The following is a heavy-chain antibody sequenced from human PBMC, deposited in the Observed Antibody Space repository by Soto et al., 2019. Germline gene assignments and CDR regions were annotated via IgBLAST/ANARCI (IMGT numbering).Heavy chain of an antibody. V-gene: IGHV4-31*03. Sequence: QVQLQESGPGLVKPSETLSLTCTVSGDSISSGDYYWTWIRQHPEKGLEWIGYIYYSGRTSYNPSLKSRLTISVSTSKNQFFLKLSSLAAADTAVYYCARDLPPTDSRSGLDYWGPGTLVTVSS. D-gene: IGHD3-3*01. CDR2: IYYSGRT. CDR1: GDSISSGDYY. CDR3: ARDLPPTDSRSGLDY. J-gene: IGHJ4*02.